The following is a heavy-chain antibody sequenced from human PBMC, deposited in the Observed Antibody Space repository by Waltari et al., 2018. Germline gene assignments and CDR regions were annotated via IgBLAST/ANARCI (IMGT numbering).Heavy chain of an antibody. CDR1: TFINYW. Sequence: TFINYWMHWVRQAPGKGLVWVARIDGDGSSAIYADSVKGRFTISRDNAKNTVYLQMNSLRAEDTAVYFCARGWNHPWGQGTLVTVSS. CDR3: ARGWNHP. V-gene: IGHV3-74*01. CDR2: IDGDGSSA. D-gene: IGHD1-1*01. J-gene: IGHJ5*02.